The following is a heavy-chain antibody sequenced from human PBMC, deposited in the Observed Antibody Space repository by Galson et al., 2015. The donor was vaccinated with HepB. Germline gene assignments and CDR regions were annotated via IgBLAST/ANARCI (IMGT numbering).Heavy chain of an antibody. Sequence: SLRLSCAASGFTFSSYSMNWVRQAPGKGLEWVSYISSSSSTIYYADSVKGRFTISRDNAKNSLYLQMNSLRDEDTAVYYCARVREDYDFWSGYYKDYYYYYMDVWGKGTTVTVSS. CDR1: GFTFSSYS. CDR3: ARVREDYDFWSGYYKDYYYYYMDV. D-gene: IGHD3-3*01. J-gene: IGHJ6*03. V-gene: IGHV3-48*02. CDR2: ISSSSSTI.